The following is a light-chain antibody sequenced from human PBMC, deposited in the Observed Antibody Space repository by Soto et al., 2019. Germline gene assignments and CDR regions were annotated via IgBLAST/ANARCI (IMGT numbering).Light chain of an antibody. CDR3: ETWDINTHVV. Sequence: QSVLTQSSSASASLGSSVKLTCTLSSGHTTYIIAWHQQQPGKAPRYLMKLETIGSYNKGSGVPDRFSGSSSGADRYLTISNLQFEDEADYYCETWDINTHVVFGGGTKVTVL. J-gene: IGLJ2*01. V-gene: IGLV4-60*02. CDR2: LETIGSY. CDR1: SGHTTYI.